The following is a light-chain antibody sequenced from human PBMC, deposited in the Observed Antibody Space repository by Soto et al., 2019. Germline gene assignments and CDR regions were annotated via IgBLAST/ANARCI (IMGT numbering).Light chain of an antibody. CDR3: QQYDNWPPIT. CDR1: QSISSN. J-gene: IGKJ5*01. V-gene: IGKV3-15*01. CDR2: GAS. Sequence: ETVMTQSPATLSVSPGERATLSCRASQSISSNLAWYQQKPGQAPRLLICGASTRAPGIPARFSGSGSGTEFTLTISSLQSEDFAVYFCQQYDNWPPITFGQGTRLEIK.